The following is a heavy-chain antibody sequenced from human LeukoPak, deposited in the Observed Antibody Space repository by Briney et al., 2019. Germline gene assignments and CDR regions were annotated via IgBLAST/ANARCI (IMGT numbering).Heavy chain of an antibody. V-gene: IGHV3-64D*08. Sequence: PGGSLRLSCLASGFTFNLYSMHWVRQAPGEGLEFVSVISSDGVYTYYAYSVKGRFTISRDNSKNTVYLQMSSLGAGDTAVYYCAKVLDYCDGGTCYNSGMDSWGQGTLVTVSS. CDR1: GFTFNLYS. J-gene: IGHJ4*02. D-gene: IGHD2-15*01. CDR2: ISSDGVYT. CDR3: AKVLDYCDGGTCYNSGMDS.